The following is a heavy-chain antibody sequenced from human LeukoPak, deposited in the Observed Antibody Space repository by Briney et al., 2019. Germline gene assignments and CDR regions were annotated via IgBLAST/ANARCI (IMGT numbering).Heavy chain of an antibody. J-gene: IGHJ5*02. CDR2: VYHNGNT. CDR3: VSRRPWFDP. V-gene: IGHV4-4*02. Sequence: SETLSLTCGVSGGSIISSDWWSWVRQSPEQGLEWIGDVYHNGNTNYNPSFKSRVTILVDKSSNQFALKLTSVTAADTAVYYCVSRRPWFDPWGQGALVTVSS. CDR1: GGSIISSDW.